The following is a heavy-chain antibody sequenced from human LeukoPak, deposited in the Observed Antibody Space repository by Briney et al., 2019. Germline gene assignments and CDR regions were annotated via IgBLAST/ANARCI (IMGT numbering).Heavy chain of an antibody. CDR3: ARDGKYSSSWYGSDY. J-gene: IGHJ4*02. CDR1: GGSISSGGYY. D-gene: IGHD6-13*01. Sequence: SQTLSLTCTVSGGSISSGGYYWSWIRQHPGKGLEWIGYIYYSGSTYYNPSLKSRVTISVDTSKNQFSLKLSSVTAADTAVYYCARDGKYSSSWYGSDYWGQGTLVTVSS. V-gene: IGHV4-31*03. CDR2: IYYSGST.